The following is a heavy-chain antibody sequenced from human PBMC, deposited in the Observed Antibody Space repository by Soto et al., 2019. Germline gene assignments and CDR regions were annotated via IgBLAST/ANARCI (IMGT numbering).Heavy chain of an antibody. Sequence: PGGSLRLSCAASGFTFSDYYMSWTRPAPGKGLEWVSDISSSGSIIYYADSVKGRFTISRDNAKNSLYLQMNSLRAEDTAVYYCARVNGYYYYGMDVWGQGTTVTVSS. V-gene: IGHV3-11*01. CDR1: GFTFSDYY. J-gene: IGHJ6*02. D-gene: IGHD3-22*01. CDR3: ARVNGYYYYGMDV. CDR2: ISSSGSII.